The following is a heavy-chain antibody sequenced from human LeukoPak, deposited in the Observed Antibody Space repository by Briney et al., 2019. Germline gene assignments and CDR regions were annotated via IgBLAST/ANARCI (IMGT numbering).Heavy chain of an antibody. CDR3: AKGDSYYYDSSGYVFDY. CDR2: ISWNSGSI. J-gene: IGHJ4*02. V-gene: IGHV3-9*01. D-gene: IGHD3-22*01. CDR1: GFTFDDYA. Sequence: PGRSLRLSCAASGFTFDDYAMHWVRQAPGKGLEWVSGISWNSGSIGYADSVKGRFTISRDNSKNTLYLQMNSLRAEDTAVYYCAKGDSYYYDSSGYVFDYWGQGTLVTVSS.